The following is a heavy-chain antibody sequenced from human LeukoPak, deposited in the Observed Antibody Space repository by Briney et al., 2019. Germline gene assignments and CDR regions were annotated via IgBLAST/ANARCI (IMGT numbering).Heavy chain of an antibody. V-gene: IGHV1-2*02. CDR2: INPNSGGT. D-gene: IGHD6-19*01. CDR1: GYTFTGYY. CDR3: ARDHGEWLVRGCSDY. Sequence: ASVKVSCKASGYTFTGYYMHWVRQAPGQGLEWMGWINPNSGGTNYAQKFQGRVTMTRDTSISTAYMELNRLRSDDTAVYYCARDHGEWLVRGCSDYWGQGTLVTVSS. J-gene: IGHJ4*02.